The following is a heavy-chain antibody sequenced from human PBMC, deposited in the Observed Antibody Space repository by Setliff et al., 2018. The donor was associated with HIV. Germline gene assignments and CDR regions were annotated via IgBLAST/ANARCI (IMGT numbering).Heavy chain of an antibody. CDR1: DGSITSHY. J-gene: IGHJ6*02. V-gene: IGHV4-59*11. D-gene: IGHD3-10*01. Sequence: SETLSLTCTVSDGSITSHYWSWIRQTPGKGLEWIGYVYYSGSTNYNPSLRSRVAISVDTSKNHFSLNLSSVTAADTAVYYCVREGGRITMVRGVPSGGLDVWGQGTTVTVSS. CDR3: VREGGRITMVRGVPSGGLDV. CDR2: VYYSGST.